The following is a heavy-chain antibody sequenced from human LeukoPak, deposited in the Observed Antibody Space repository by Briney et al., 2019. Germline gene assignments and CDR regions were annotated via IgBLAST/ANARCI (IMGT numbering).Heavy chain of an antibody. D-gene: IGHD5-18*01. Sequence: GASVKVSCKASGYTFTSYGISWVRQAPGQGLDWMGWINPKSGGTNYAQKFQGRVTMTRDTSISTAYMELRRLRSDDTAVYYCARGHRYGFLSGDLYYYYMDVWGKGTSVTISS. V-gene: IGHV1-2*02. CDR1: GYTFTSYG. CDR3: ARGHRYGFLSGDLYYYYMDV. CDR2: INPKSGGT. J-gene: IGHJ6*03.